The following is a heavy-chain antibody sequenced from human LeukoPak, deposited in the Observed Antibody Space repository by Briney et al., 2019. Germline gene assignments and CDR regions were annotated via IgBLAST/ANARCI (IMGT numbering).Heavy chain of an antibody. CDR1: GSTFSSYG. V-gene: IGHV3-30*02. CDR2: IRYDGSNK. CDR3: AKEWDSSWYVPIAG. D-gene: IGHD6-13*01. Sequence: QPGGSLRLSCAASGSTFSSYGMHWVRQAPGKGLEWVAFIRYDGSNKYYADSVKGRFTISRDNSKNTLYLQMNSLRAEDTAVYYCAKEWDSSWYVPIAGWGQGTLVTVSS. J-gene: IGHJ4*02.